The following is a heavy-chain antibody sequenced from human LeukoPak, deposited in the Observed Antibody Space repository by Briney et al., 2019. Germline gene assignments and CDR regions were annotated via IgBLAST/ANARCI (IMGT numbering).Heavy chain of an antibody. Sequence: ASVKVSCKASGGTFSSYAINWVRQAPGQGLEWMGRIIPIFGTANYAQKFQGRVTITADKSTSTAYMELSSLRSEDTAVYYCAGSNGYCSGGSCYPYYFDYWGQGTLVTVSS. V-gene: IGHV1-69*06. CDR1: GGTFSSYA. CDR3: AGSNGYCSGGSCYPYYFDY. J-gene: IGHJ4*02. CDR2: IIPIFGTA. D-gene: IGHD2-15*01.